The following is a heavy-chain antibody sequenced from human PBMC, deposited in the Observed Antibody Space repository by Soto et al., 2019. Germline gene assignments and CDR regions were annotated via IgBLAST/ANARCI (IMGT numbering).Heavy chain of an antibody. J-gene: IGHJ5*02. CDR3: PRGSGKPGTSAWENWFEA. CDR2: INAGNGNT. D-gene: IGHD6-19*01. Sequence: ASVKVSCKASGYTFTSYALQWVLPSPGQRLEGMGWINAGNGNTKYSQKFQGRVTITTDTSASTAYMELSSLRSEGTALYYCPRGSGKPGTSAWENWFEAEGQGSMVTVCS. V-gene: IGHV1-3*01. CDR1: GYTFTSYA.